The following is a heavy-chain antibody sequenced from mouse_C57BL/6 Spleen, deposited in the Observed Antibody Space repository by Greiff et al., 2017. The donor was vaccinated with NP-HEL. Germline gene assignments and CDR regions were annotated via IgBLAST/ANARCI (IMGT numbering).Heavy chain of an antibody. J-gene: IGHJ1*03. CDR2: ISNGGGST. CDR3: ARRITTDWYFDV. V-gene: IGHV5-12*01. Sequence: EVQVVESGGGLVQPGGSLKLSCAASGFTFSDYYMYWVRQTPEKRLEWVAYISNGGGSTYYPDTVKGRFTISRDKAKNTLYLQMSRLKSEDTAMYYCARRITTDWYFDVWGTGTTVTVSS. CDR1: GFTFSDYY. D-gene: IGHD1-1*01.